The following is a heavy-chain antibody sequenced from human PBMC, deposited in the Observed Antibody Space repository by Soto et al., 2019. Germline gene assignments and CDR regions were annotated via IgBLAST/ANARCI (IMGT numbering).Heavy chain of an antibody. V-gene: IGHV3-21*01. CDR3: ARVGQYQLLYVGDY. J-gene: IGHJ4*02. CDR2: ISSSSSFI. D-gene: IGHD2-2*02. Sequence: GSLRLSCAASGFTFSSYSMNWVRQAPGKGLEWVSSISSSSSFIYYADSVKGRFTISRDNAKNSLYLQMNSLRAEDTAVYYCARVGQYQLLYVGDYWGQGTLVTVSS. CDR1: GFTFSSYS.